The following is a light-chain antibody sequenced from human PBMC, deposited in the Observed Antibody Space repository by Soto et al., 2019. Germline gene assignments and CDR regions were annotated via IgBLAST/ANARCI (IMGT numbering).Light chain of an antibody. CDR2: GAS. J-gene: IGKJ2*01. V-gene: IGKV3-15*01. CDR3: QQYNNYPPT. CDR1: QSVRSK. Sequence: EIVMTQSPATLSVSPGERATLSCRASQSVRSKLVWYQQKPGQAPRLLIYGASTRTTSIPARFSGSGSGTEFTLTICSLQAEDFAVYYCQQYNNYPPTFGQGTKLEIK.